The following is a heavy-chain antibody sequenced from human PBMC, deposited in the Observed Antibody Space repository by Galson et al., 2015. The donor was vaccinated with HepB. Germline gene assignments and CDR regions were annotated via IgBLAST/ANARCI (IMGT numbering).Heavy chain of an antibody. V-gene: IGHV3-33*01. J-gene: IGHJ4*02. D-gene: IGHD6-19*01. CDR1: GFNLCSYG. CDR3: VRDVNGWYYCERWGRGIQVAGGGGGQLFDY. CDR2: ICHDGSNK. Sequence: SLRLSCAASGFNLCSYGMRWVRQAPGRGLEWVAAICHDGSNKYYVDSVKGRFAISRDNTKNSLYLQMNSLRADDTAMYYCVRDVNGWYYCERWGRGIQVAGGGGGQLFDYWCPVTLVTVSS.